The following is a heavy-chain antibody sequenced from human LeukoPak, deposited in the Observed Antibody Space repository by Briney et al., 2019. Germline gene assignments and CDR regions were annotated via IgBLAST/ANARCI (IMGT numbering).Heavy chain of an antibody. CDR1: GGTFSSYA. CDR2: ILPIFGTA. J-gene: IGHJ6*03. CDR3: ARGPYDFWSGYPLPYCYYYMDV. Sequence: TVNVSCKASGGTFSSYAISWLRQSAGQGLEWMGGILPIFGTANYAQKFQRRVTITADESTSTAYMELSSLRSEGTAVYYCARGPYDFWSGYPLPYCYYYMDVWGKGTTVTVSS. D-gene: IGHD3-3*01. V-gene: IGHV1-69*13.